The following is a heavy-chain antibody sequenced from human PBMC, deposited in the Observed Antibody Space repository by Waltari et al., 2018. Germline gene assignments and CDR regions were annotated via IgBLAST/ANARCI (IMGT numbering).Heavy chain of an antibody. CDR1: GDSISSSYW. D-gene: IGHD2-15*01. J-gene: IGHJ4*02. CDR2: IHGSGRT. V-gene: IGHV4-4*02. Sequence: QLQLQESGPGLVKPSGTLSLTCTVSGDSISSSYWWSWVRQPPGKVLEWIGQIHGSGRTNYNPSLESRVTISLDTSNNQFSLKVTSATASDTAVYYCARDRGRGLYLDSWGQGALVTVSP. CDR3: ARDRGRGLYLDS.